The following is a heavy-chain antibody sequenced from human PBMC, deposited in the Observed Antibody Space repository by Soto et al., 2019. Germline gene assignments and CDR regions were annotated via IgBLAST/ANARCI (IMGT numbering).Heavy chain of an antibody. CDR1: GFTFSTHA. CDR2: VSVDGSDK. J-gene: IGHJ4*02. V-gene: IGHV3-30-3*01. Sequence: QVQLVESGGGVVQPGRSLRLSCAASGFTFSTHAMHWVRQAPGKGLECVAIVSVDGSDKYYAGSVKGRFTISRDNSKNTLYLQMSGLTPEDTAFYYCARDQTGITTAGGGRIDHWGQGTLVTVSS. D-gene: IGHD6-13*01. CDR3: ARDQTGITTAGGGRIDH.